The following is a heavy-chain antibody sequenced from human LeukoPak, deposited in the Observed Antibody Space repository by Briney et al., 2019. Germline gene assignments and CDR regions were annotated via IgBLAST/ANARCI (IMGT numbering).Heavy chain of an antibody. CDR1: GGSISSGDYY. CDR3: ASIVVPAATVDY. V-gene: IGHV4-30-4*08. CDR2: IYYSGST. J-gene: IGHJ4*02. D-gene: IGHD2-2*01. Sequence: PSETLSLTCTVSGGSISSGDYYWSWIRQPPGKGLEWIGHIYYSGSTYYNPSLKSRVTISVDTSKNQFSLKLSSVTAADTAVYYCASIVVPAATVDYWGQGTLVTVSS.